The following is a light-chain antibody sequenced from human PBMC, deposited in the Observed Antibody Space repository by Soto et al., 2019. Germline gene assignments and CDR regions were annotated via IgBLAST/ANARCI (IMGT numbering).Light chain of an antibody. V-gene: IGKV3-20*01. CDR2: GAS. CDR3: QQYGSSPLFT. Sequence: EIVLTQSPGTLSLSPGERATLSCRASQSVSSSYLAWYQQKPGQAPRLLIYGASSRATSIPDRFSGSGSGTDFTLTISRLGPEDFAVYYCQQYGSSPLFTFGRGTKVDIK. J-gene: IGKJ3*01. CDR1: QSVSSSY.